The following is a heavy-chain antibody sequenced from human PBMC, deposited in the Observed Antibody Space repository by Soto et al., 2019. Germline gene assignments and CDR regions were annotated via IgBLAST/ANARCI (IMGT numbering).Heavy chain of an antibody. V-gene: IGHV3-23*01. D-gene: IGHD6-13*01. CDR1: GFTFSSYA. Sequence: EVQLLEFGGGLVQPGGSLRLSCAASGFTFSSYAMSWVRQAPGKGLEWVSAISGSGGSTYYADSVKGRFTISRDNSKNTLYLQMNSLRAEDTAVYYCAKAKAAAGTFSYYYGMDVWGQVPTVTVSS. CDR2: ISGSGGST. CDR3: AKAKAAAGTFSYYYGMDV. J-gene: IGHJ6*02.